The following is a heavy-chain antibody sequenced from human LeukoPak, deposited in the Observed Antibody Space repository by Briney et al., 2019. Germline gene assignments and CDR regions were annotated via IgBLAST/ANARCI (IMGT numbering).Heavy chain of an antibody. D-gene: IGHD2-15*01. J-gene: IGHJ4*02. CDR3: ARDRDGGKRSFDY. Sequence: GGSLRLSCAASGFTFSSYWMSWVRQAPGKGLEWVANIKQDGSEKYYVDSVKGRFTISRDNAKNSLYLQMNSLRAEDTAVYYCARDRDGGKRSFDYWGQGTLVTVSS. CDR1: GFTFSSYW. V-gene: IGHV3-7*01. CDR2: IKQDGSEK.